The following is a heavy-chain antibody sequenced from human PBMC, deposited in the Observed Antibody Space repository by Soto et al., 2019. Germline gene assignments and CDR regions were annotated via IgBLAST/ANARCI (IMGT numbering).Heavy chain of an antibody. Sequence: EVQLVESGGGVVQPGESLKLSCAASGFTLSGSAVHWVRQASGKGLEWVGRIRSKTHNYATDYIASVKGRFTMSRDDSNHTAYLQMNGLKTDYTAVYYCTRSGGSYSCGYWGKGTLVTVSS. CDR3: TRSGGSYSCGY. D-gene: IGHD1-26*01. CDR2: IRSKTHNYAT. J-gene: IGHJ4*02. V-gene: IGHV3-73*02. CDR1: GFTLSGSA.